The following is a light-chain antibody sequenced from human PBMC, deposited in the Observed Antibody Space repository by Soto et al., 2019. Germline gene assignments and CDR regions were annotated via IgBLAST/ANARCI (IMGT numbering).Light chain of an antibody. V-gene: IGLV2-11*01. CDR1: SSDVGGYNY. CDR3: CSYAGSYTGV. CDR2: DVS. J-gene: IGLJ3*02. Sequence: QSVLTQPRSVSGSPGQSVTISCTGTSSDVGGYNYVSWYQQHPGKAPKLMIYDVSKRPSGVPDRFSGYKSGNTASLTISGLQAEDEADYYCCSYAGSYTGVFGGGTKLTVL.